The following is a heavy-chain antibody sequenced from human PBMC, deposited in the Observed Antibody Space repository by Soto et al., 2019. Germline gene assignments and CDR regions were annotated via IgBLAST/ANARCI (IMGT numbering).Heavy chain of an antibody. CDR1: GFPFAPST. D-gene: IGHD1-26*01. CDR2: ISVSVGST. CDR3: AKRDVPHTTSNADSYDL. J-gene: IGHJ5*02. V-gene: IGHV3-23*01. Sequence: EVQLLQSGGGLVQPGGSLTLSCGVSGFPFAPSTMSWVRQAPGKGLEWVSTISVSVGSTYSADSVQGRFTVSSDISDNTVFLRMTSLTDDDTAVYFCAKRDVPHTTSNADSYDLWGRGVLVTVSS.